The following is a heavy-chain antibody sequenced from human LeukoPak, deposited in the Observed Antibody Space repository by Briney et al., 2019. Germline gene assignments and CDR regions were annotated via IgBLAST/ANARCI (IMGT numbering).Heavy chain of an antibody. CDR1: GGSISSGGYY. V-gene: IGHV4-31*03. Sequence: PSETLSLTCTVSGGSISSGGYYWSWIRQHPGKGLEWIGYIYYSGSTYYNPSLKSRVTISVDTSKNQFSLKLSSVTAADTAVYYCARGGRQYYDSVEWPYNWFDPWGQGTLVTVSS. D-gene: IGHD3-3*01. CDR2: IYYSGST. J-gene: IGHJ5*02. CDR3: ARGGRQYYDSVEWPYNWFDP.